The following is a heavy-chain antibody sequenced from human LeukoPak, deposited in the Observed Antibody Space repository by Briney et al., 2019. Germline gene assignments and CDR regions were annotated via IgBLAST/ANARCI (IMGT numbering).Heavy chain of an antibody. D-gene: IGHD1-26*01. CDR3: ARDLREHGLGFDC. V-gene: IGHV1-18*04. Sequence: VASVKVSCKASGYTFTGYYMHWVRQAPGRGLEWMGWISAYNGNTNYAQKLQGRVTMTTDTSTSTAYMELRSLRSDDTAVYYCARDLREHGLGFDCWGQGTLVTVSS. CDR1: GYTFTGYY. J-gene: IGHJ4*02. CDR2: ISAYNGNT.